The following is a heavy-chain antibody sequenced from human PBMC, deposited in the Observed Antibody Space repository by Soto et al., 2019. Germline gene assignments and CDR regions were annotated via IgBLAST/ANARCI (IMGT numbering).Heavy chain of an antibody. CDR2: IYHSGRT. Sequence: SATLSLTCSFSGGSISSDNWFTCVSQSPGKGLEWMGEIYHSGRTTYSPSLKSRVAMSVDKSNNQFSLKPNSVTAADTAMYYCARAAVATSCFEFWGQGALVTVSS. CDR1: GGSISSDNW. D-gene: IGHD3-9*01. V-gene: IGHV4-4*02. CDR3: ARAAVATSCFEF. J-gene: IGHJ1*01.